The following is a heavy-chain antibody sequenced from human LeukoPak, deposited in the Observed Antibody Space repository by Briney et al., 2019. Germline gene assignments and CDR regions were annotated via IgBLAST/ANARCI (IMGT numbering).Heavy chain of an antibody. Sequence: QPGGSLRLSCAASGFTFSRSAMTWVRQGSGTGLEFVASIIYSGGATYYADSVKGRFTISRDNSKNTLYLQMNSLRAEDTALYYCAKDGLYYDGSEHVYYFDSWGQGTLVTVSS. CDR2: IIYSGGAT. V-gene: IGHV3-23*01. J-gene: IGHJ4*02. CDR3: AKDGLYYDGSEHVYYFDS. D-gene: IGHD3-22*01. CDR1: GFTFSRSA.